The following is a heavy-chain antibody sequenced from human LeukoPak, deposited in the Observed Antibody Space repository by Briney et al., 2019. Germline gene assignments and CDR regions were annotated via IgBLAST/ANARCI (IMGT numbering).Heavy chain of an antibody. CDR1: GYTFTGYY. V-gene: IGHV1-2*02. CDR2: INPNSGGT. CDR3: ARAPGEMLDIKYCSGGRCQPPSLFSFDL. J-gene: IGHJ4*02. D-gene: IGHD2-15*01. Sequence: VASVKVSCKASGYTFTGYYMHWVRQAPGQGLEWMGWINPNSGGTNYAQKFQGRVTMTSDTSINTAHMELSGLRSDDTAVYYCARAPGEMLDIKYCSGGRCQPPSLFSFDLWGQGTLVTVSS.